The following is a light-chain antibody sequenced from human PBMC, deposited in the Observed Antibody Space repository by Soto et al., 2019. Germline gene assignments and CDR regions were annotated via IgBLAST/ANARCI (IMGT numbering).Light chain of an antibody. V-gene: IGKV2-24*01. Sequence: VMTQTPLSSLVTLGQPASISCRSSQRLLHSDGNTYLSWLHQRPGQPPRLLIRKISNRFSGVPDRFSGAGAGTDFTLHISRVEAEDVGVYYCMQTTQFPFTFGPGTKVEIK. CDR2: KIS. CDR3: MQTTQFPFT. J-gene: IGKJ3*01. CDR1: QRLLHSDGNTY.